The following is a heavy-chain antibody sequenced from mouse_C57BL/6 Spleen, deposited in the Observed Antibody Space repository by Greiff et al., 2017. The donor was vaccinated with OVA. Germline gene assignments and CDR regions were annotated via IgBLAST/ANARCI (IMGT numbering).Heavy chain of an antibody. CDR2: IAPNSGGT. J-gene: IGHJ2*02. V-gene: IGHV1-72*01. CDR3: ALITTVVGFAY. D-gene: IGHD1-2*01. CDR1: GYTFTSYW. Sequence: QVQLQQPGAELVKPGASVKLSCKASGYTFTSYWMHWVKQRPGRGLEWIGRIAPNSGGTKYNEKFKSKATLTVDKPSSTAYMQLSTLTSAYSSVYSCALITTVVGFAYWGQGTSLTVSS.